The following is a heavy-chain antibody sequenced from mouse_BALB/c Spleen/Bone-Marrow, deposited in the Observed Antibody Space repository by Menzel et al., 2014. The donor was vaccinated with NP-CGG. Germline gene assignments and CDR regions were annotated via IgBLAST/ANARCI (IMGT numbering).Heavy chain of an antibody. CDR3: ARDESGSCGDY. Sequence: QVQLKESGPGLVAPSQSLSITCTVSGFSLTSYGVHWVRQPPGKGLEWLGVIWAGGSTDYNSALMSRLSISKDNSKSQVFLKMNILQTDDTAMYYCARDESGSCGDYWGQGTSVTISS. CDR1: GFSLTSYG. J-gene: IGHJ4*01. V-gene: IGHV2-9*02. D-gene: IGHD1-1*02. CDR2: IWAGGST.